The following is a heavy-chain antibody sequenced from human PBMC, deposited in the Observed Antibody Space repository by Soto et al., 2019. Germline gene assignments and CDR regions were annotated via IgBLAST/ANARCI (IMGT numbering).Heavy chain of an antibody. CDR3: ARAVSPYFGTWFDP. CDR2: ISQTGTT. CDR1: GGSITSGNSYS. J-gene: IGHJ5*02. V-gene: IGHV4-30-2*01. D-gene: IGHD3-10*01. Sequence: SETLSLTCAVSGGSITSGNSYSWAWIRQPPGRGLEWIGSISQTGTTSYNPSLKSRVSVSLDKSKNQFSLRLSSVTAADMAVYYCARAVSPYFGTWFDPWGQGTLVTVSS.